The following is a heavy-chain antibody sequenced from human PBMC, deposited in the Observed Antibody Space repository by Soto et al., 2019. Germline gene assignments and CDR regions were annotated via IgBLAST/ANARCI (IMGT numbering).Heavy chain of an antibody. D-gene: IGHD3-10*01. CDR3: ARGWGFGFDP. V-gene: IGHV4-34*01. CDR2: INHSGST. CDR1: GGSFSGPN. Sequence: QVQVQQWRAGLLKPSETLSLAGAVYGGSFSGPNWSWIRQPPGKGLEWIGEINHSGSTNYNPSLKSRVTISIDMSKNQYSLKVSSVTAADTAVYYCARGWGFGFDPWGHGILVTVSS. J-gene: IGHJ5*02.